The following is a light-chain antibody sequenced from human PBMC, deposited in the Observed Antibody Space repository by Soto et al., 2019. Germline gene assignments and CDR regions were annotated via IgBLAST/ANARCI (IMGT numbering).Light chain of an antibody. V-gene: IGKV2-24*01. CDR1: ESLVHSDGNTY. CDR3: MQGTHFPLT. Sequence: EIVMTQTPLSLPVTLGQPASISCSSSESLVHSDGNTYLSWLHQRPGQPPRLLIKKVFIRLSGVPDRFSGSGAGTDFTLKISRVEAEDVGLYYCMQGTHFPLTFGGGTKVEIK. J-gene: IGKJ4*01. CDR2: KVF.